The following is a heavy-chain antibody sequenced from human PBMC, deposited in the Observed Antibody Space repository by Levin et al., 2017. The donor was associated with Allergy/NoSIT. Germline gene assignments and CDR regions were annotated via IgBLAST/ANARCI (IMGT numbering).Heavy chain of an antibody. J-gene: IGHJ4*02. D-gene: IGHD3-3*01. V-gene: IGHV3-21*01. Sequence: GESLKISCAASGFTFSNYNMNWVRQAPGKGLEWVSSISIGNTYIDYADSVKGRFTSSRDNAKNSLYLQMNSLRAEDTAVYYCARGAYDFWSVYPFDYWGQGTLVTVSS. CDR1: GFTFSNYN. CDR3: ARGAYDFWSVYPFDY. CDR2: ISIGNTYI.